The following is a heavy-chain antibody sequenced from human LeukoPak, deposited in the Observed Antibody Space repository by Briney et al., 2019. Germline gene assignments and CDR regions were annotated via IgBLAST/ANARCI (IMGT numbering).Heavy chain of an antibody. CDR3: ARVGVVPAALTAVAPLWYYYYMDV. J-gene: IGHJ6*03. D-gene: IGHD2-2*01. V-gene: IGHV3-48*04. CDR2: ISSSGSTI. CDR1: GFTFSSYW. Sequence: GGSLRLSCAASGFTFSSYWMSWVRQAPGKGLEWVSYISSSGSTIYYADSVKGRFTISRDNAKNSLYLQMNSLRAEDTAVYYCARVGVVPAALTAVAPLWYYYYMDVWGKGTTVTVSS.